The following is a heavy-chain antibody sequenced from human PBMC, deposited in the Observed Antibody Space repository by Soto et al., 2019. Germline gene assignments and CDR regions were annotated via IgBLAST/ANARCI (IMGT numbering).Heavy chain of an antibody. D-gene: IGHD3-10*01. CDR2: IYYSGST. CDR3: ARRWGGTFDI. CDR1: GDTISNYY. Sequence: PSETLSLTCSVSGDTISNYYWSWIRQPPGKGLEWIEYIYYSGSTNYNPSLKSRVTISVDTSKNQFSLKLSSVTAADTAVYYCARRWGGTFDIWGQGTMVTVSS. V-gene: IGHV4-59*08. J-gene: IGHJ3*02.